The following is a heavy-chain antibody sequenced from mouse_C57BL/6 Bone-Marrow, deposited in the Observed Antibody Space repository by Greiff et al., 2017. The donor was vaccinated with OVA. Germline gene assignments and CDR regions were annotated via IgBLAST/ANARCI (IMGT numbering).Heavy chain of an antibody. CDR2: INPNNGGT. D-gene: IGHD1-1*01. V-gene: IGHV1-26*01. Sequence: EVQLQQSGPELVKPGASVKISCKASGYTFTDYYMNWVKQSHGKSLEWIGDINPNNGGTSYNQKFKGKATLTVDKSSSTAYMELRSLTSEDSAVYYCARERGFTTVVASGFDYWGQGTTLTVSS. CDR1: GYTFTDYY. J-gene: IGHJ2*01. CDR3: ARERGFTTVVASGFDY.